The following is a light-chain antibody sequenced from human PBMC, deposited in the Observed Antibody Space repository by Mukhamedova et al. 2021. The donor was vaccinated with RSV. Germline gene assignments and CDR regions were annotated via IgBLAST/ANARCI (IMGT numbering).Light chain of an antibody. J-gene: IGKJ2*04. V-gene: IGKV1-39*01. CDR2: AAS. CDR3: QQTYSTPGCS. Sequence: WYQRRVHGKAPNLLIFAASNLQSGVPSRFSGSGSGTDFTLTISSLQPEDFATYYCQQTYSTPGCSVGQGTRVEIK.